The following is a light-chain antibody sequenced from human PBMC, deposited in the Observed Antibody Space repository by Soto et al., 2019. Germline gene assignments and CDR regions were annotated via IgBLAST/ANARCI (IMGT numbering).Light chain of an antibody. CDR1: SGHSSYA. V-gene: IGLV4-69*01. J-gene: IGLJ1*01. Sequence: QPVLTQSPSASASLGASVKLTCTLSSGHSSYAIAWHQQQPGKGPRYLMKLNSDGSHSKGDGIPDRFSGSSSGAERYLTISSLQSEDEADYYCQTWGTGIHYVFGTGTKVTVL. CDR3: QTWGTGIHYV. CDR2: LNSDGSH.